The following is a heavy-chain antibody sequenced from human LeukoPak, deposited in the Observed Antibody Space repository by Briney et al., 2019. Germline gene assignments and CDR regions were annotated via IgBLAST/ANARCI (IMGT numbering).Heavy chain of an antibody. Sequence: SVKVSCKASGGTFSSYAISWVRQAPGQGLEWMGRIIPILGIANYAQKFQGRVTITAGKSTSTAYMELSSLRSEDTAVYYCARKGYSYGYSATSSSEYFQHWGQGTLVTVSS. V-gene: IGHV1-69*04. D-gene: IGHD5-18*01. CDR3: ARKGYSYGYSATSSSEYFQH. J-gene: IGHJ1*01. CDR2: IIPILGIA. CDR1: GGTFSSYA.